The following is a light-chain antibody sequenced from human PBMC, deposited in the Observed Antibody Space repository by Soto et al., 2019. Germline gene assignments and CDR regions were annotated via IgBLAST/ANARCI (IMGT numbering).Light chain of an antibody. J-gene: IGKJ1*01. CDR2: KAS. CDR1: QSISSW. CDR3: QQYNSYWT. V-gene: IGKV1-5*03. Sequence: DIQMTQSPSTLSASVGDRVTITCRASQSISSWLAWYQQKPGKAPKLLIYKASSLESGVPSRFSRSRSGTEVTLTISSLQADDFATYSCQQYNSYWTFGQGTKVEIK.